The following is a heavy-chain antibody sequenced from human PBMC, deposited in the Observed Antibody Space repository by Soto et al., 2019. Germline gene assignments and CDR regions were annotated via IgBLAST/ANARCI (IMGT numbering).Heavy chain of an antibody. Sequence: SETLSLTCTVSGGFINSCYWNWIRQTPGKGLEWIGYIYHTGSTKTNPSLKSRVTISIDTSRNEFSLKLSSLTAADTAVYYCVKAAHHGDYAFESCGPGILVTVPS. CDR1: GGFINSCY. V-gene: IGHV4-59*01. CDR3: VKAAHHGDYAFES. D-gene: IGHD4-17*01. J-gene: IGHJ4*02. CDR2: IYHTGST.